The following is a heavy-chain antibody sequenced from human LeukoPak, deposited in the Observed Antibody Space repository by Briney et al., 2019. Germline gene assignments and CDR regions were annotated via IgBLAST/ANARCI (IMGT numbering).Heavy chain of an antibody. CDR2: IYYSGST. Sequence: SETLSLTCTVSGGSISSYYWSWIRQPPGKGLEWIGYIYYSGSTNYNPSLKSRVTISVDTSKNQFSLKLSSVTAADTAVYYCARDDSRDGYSPFDYWGQGTLVTVSS. V-gene: IGHV4-59*01. CDR3: ARDDSRDGYSPFDY. J-gene: IGHJ4*02. CDR1: GGSISSYY. D-gene: IGHD5-24*01.